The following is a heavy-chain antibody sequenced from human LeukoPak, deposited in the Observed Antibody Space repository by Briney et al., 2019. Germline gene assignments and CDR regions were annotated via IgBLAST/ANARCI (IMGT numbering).Heavy chain of an antibody. J-gene: IGHJ4*02. CDR2: IGGSGGST. V-gene: IGHV3-23*01. CDR1: GFTFSSYA. D-gene: IGHD3-16*02. Sequence: GGSLRLSCAASGFTFSSYAMSWVRQAPGKGLEWVSAIGGSGGSTYYTDSVKGRFTISRDNSKNTLYLQMNSLRAEDTAVYYCARVWGHYDYVWGSYRYDDYWGQGTLVTVSS. CDR3: ARVWGHYDYVWGSYRYDDY.